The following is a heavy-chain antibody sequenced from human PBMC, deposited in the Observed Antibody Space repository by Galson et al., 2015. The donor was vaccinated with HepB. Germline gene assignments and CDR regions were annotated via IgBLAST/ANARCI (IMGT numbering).Heavy chain of an antibody. J-gene: IGHJ6*02. V-gene: IGHV3-23*01. CDR2: ISGSGGST. Sequence: SLRLSCAASGFTFSSYAMSWVRQAPGKGLEWVSAISGSGGSTYYADSVKGRFTISRDNSKNTLYLQMNSLRAEDTAVYYCAKGGAYYRPYYYYGMDVWGQGTTVTVSS. D-gene: IGHD3-10*01. CDR3: AKGGAYYRPYYYYGMDV. CDR1: GFTFSSYA.